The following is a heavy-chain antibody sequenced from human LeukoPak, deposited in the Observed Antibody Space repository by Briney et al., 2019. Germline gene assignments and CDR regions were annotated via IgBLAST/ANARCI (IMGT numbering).Heavy chain of an antibody. Sequence: LAGGSLRLSCAASGFTFSSYAMSWVRQAPGKGLEWVSAISGSGGSTYYADSVNGRFTISRDNSKNTLYLQMNSLRAEDTAVYYCAKDLYSGYGCCFDYWGQGTLVTVSS. V-gene: IGHV3-23*01. CDR2: ISGSGGST. CDR3: AKDLYSGYGCCFDY. D-gene: IGHD3-22*01. CDR1: GFTFSSYA. J-gene: IGHJ4*02.